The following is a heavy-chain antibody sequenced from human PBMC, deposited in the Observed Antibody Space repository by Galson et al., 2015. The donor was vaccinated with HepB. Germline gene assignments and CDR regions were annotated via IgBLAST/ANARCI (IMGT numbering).Heavy chain of an antibody. J-gene: IGHJ5*01. D-gene: IGHD5-18*01. CDR3: AKGYGLFDC. V-gene: IGHV3-23*01. CDR2: ISGNGDST. CDR1: GLGFDTHA. Sequence: SLRLSCAASGLGFDTHAMSRVRQAPGHGLEWISGISGNGDSTSYGDSVKGRFTVSRDNSKNILFLQMTSLIAEDTGLDFCAKGYGLFDCWGHGILVTVSS.